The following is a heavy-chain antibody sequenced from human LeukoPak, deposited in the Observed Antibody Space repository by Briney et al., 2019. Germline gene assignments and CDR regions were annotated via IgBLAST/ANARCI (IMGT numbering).Heavy chain of an antibody. V-gene: IGHV4-59*01. CDR1: GGSISSYY. CDR2: IYYSGST. CDR3: ARHGYCSSTSCLRDNWLDP. Sequence: SETLSLTCTVSGGSISSYYWSWIRQPPGKGLEWIGYIYYSGSTNYNPSLKSRVTISVDTSKNQFSLKLSSVTAADTAVYYCARHGYCSSTSCLRDNWLDPWGQGTLVTVSS. D-gene: IGHD2-2*03. J-gene: IGHJ5*02.